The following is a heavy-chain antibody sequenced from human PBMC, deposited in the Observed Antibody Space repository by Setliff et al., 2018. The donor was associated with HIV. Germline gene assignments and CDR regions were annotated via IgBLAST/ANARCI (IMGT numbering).Heavy chain of an antibody. D-gene: IGHD6-13*01. CDR3: ARDGGRTGYSSSSDQ. V-gene: IGHV4-34*01. J-gene: IGHJ4*02. Sequence: SETLSLTCAVYGGSFSGYYWRWIRQPPGKGLEWIGEINHSGSTNYNPSLKSRVIISVDTSKNQFSLKLSSVTAADTAVYYCARDGGRTGYSSSSDQWGQGTLVTVSS. CDR2: INHSGST. CDR1: GGSFSGYY.